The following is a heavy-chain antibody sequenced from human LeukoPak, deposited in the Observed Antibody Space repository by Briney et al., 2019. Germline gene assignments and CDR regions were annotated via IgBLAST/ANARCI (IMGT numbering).Heavy chain of an antibody. Sequence: GGSLRLSCAASGFTVSSNCMSWVRQAPGKGLEWVSVIYSGGSTYYADSVKGRFTISRDNSKNTLYLQMNSLRAEDTAVYYCARLLWFGESNYFDYWGQGTLVTVSS. V-gene: IGHV3-53*01. D-gene: IGHD3-10*01. CDR3: ARLLWFGESNYFDY. J-gene: IGHJ4*02. CDR1: GFTVSSNC. CDR2: IYSGGST.